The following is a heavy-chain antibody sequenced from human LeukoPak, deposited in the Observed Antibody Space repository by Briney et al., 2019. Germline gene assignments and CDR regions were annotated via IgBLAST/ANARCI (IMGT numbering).Heavy chain of an antibody. CDR3: ARRDISSGWSFDY. CDR2: IHTSGST. J-gene: IGHJ4*02. Sequence: SDTLSLTCTVSGGSISNYHWSWIRQPAGKGLEWIGQIHTSGSTNYNPPLKRRVTMSIDTPENQLSLTIRSVTAADTAVYYCARRDISSGWSFDYWGQGTLVTVSS. D-gene: IGHD6-19*01. CDR1: GGSISNYH. V-gene: IGHV4-4*07.